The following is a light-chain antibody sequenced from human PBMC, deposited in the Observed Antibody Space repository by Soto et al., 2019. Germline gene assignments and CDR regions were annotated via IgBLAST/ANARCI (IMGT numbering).Light chain of an antibody. Sequence: QSALTQPASVSGSPGQSITISCTGTSSDVGSYNLVSWYQQHPGKAPKLMIYEGSKRPSGVSNRFSGSKSGKTASLTISGLQADDEADYYCCSYAGSSTVVFGGGTKLTVL. CDR3: CSYAGSSTVV. J-gene: IGLJ2*01. V-gene: IGLV2-23*01. CDR1: SSDVGSYNL. CDR2: EGS.